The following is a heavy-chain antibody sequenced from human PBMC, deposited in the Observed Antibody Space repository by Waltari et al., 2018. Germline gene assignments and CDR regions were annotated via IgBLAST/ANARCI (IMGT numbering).Heavy chain of an antibody. CDR3: AIPMIPSVRGWFDP. Sequence: QVQLQESGPGLVKPSETLSLTCTVSGASLTSSSFFWGWIRQPPGKGLEWIGSIYFSGTTYYNPSLKRRVTMSVDTSKNQFSLQLTSVTAADTAVYYCAIPMIPSVRGWFDPWGPGTLVTVSS. V-gene: IGHV4-39*01. CDR2: IYFSGTT. CDR1: GASLTSSSFF. J-gene: IGHJ5*02. D-gene: IGHD2-2*01.